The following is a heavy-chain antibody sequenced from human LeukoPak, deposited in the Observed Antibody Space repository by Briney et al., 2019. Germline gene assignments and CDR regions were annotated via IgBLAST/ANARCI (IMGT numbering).Heavy chain of an antibody. CDR3: ARRFLDYGGNPEGFDP. D-gene: IGHD4-23*01. CDR2: IIPIFGTA. J-gene: IGHJ5*02. V-gene: IGHV1-69*13. CDR1: GGTFSSYA. Sequence: GASVKVSCKASGGTFSSYAISWVRQAPGQGLEWMGGIIPIFGTANYAQKFQGRVTITADESTSTAHMELSSLRSEDTAVYYCARRFLDYGGNPEGFDPWGQGTLVTVSS.